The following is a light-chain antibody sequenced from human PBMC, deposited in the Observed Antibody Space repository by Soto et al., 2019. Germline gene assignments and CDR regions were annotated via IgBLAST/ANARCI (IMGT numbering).Light chain of an antibody. CDR1: QSVSSSY. CDR3: QQYGSARRT. Sequence: EIALTQSPGTLSLSPEERATLSCRASQSVSSSYLARYQQKPGQAPRLLIYGASSRATGIPDRFSGSGSGTDFTLTISRLEPEDFAVYYCQQYGSARRTFGQGTKVEL. CDR2: GAS. V-gene: IGKV3-20*01. J-gene: IGKJ1*01.